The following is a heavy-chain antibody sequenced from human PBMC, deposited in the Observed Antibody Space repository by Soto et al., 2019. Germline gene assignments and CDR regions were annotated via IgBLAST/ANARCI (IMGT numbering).Heavy chain of an antibody. CDR1: GGTFSSYA. J-gene: IGHJ5*02. Sequence: VKVSCKASGGTFSSYAISWVRQAPGQGLEWMGGIIPIFGTANYAQKFQGRVTITADESTSTAYMELSSLRSEDTAVYYCARDLADYYDSTDWFDPWGQGTLVTVSS. D-gene: IGHD3-22*01. CDR2: IIPIFGTA. CDR3: ARDLADYYDSTDWFDP. V-gene: IGHV1-69*13.